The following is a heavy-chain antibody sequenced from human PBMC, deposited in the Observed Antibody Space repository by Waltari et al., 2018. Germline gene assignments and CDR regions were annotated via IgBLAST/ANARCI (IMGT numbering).Heavy chain of an antibody. D-gene: IGHD3-10*01. CDR1: GYSISSGYY. CDR3: ARLLYGSGDWFDP. CDR2: VSHRGNT. J-gene: IGHJ5*02. Sequence: HVQLQESGPGLVKPSETLSLTCAVTGYSISSGYYWGWIRQPPGKGLEWIGGVSHRGNTNYNPSRKSRVTISLDTSKNQFSLNLRSLTAADTAVFYCARLLYGSGDWFDPWGQGTLVTVSS. V-gene: IGHV4-38-2*01.